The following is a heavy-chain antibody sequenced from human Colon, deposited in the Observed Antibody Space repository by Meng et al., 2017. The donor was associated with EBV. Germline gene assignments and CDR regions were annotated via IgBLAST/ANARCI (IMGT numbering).Heavy chain of an antibody. CDR2: INHSGSA. CDR3: ARTFGYCSNNNCPRTLGY. Sequence: QVQLQQCGAGLLKPSETLSLTCGVSGGSLSGYYWSWIRHFPGRTLEFIGDINHSGSANYNPSLRSRVTISVDTSKNQIFLNLHSVTAADTAVYHCARTFGYCSNNNCPRTLGYWGQGTLVTVSS. D-gene: IGHD2-2*03. V-gene: IGHV4-34*02. J-gene: IGHJ4*02. CDR1: GGSLSGYY.